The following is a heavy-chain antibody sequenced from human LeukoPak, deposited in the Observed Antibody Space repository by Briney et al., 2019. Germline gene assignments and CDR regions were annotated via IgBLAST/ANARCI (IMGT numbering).Heavy chain of an antibody. CDR1: GFTFNRYA. V-gene: IGHV3-23*01. Sequence: GGSLRLSCAGSGFTFNRYALSWVRQAPGKGLEWVSLISGNGGTTYYVDSVKGRFTISRDNSKNTLYLQMNSLRAEDTAVYSCAKDNGAGNFDYWGQGTLVTVSS. D-gene: IGHD1-26*01. CDR3: AKDNGAGNFDY. CDR2: ISGNGGTT. J-gene: IGHJ4*02.